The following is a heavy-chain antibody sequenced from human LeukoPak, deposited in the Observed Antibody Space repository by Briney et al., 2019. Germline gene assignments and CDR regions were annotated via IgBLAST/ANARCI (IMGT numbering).Heavy chain of an antibody. CDR3: ARVENPLTYYDILTGYSTAYYFDY. J-gene: IGHJ4*02. Sequence: ASVKVSCKASGYTFTSYGISWVRQAPGQGLEWMGWISAYNGNTNYAQKLQGRVTMTTDTSTSTAYMELRSLRSDDMAVYYCARVENPLTYYDILTGYSTAYYFDYWGQGTLVTVSS. D-gene: IGHD3-9*01. CDR1: GYTFTSYG. V-gene: IGHV1-18*03. CDR2: ISAYNGNT.